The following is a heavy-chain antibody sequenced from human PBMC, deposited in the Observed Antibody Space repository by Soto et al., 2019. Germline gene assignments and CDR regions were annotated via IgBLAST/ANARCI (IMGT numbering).Heavy chain of an antibody. D-gene: IGHD6-19*01. J-gene: IGHJ6*02. V-gene: IGHV5-51*01. CDR2: IYPGDSDT. CDR3: ARLGSSGSDGLYYYYGMDV. Sequence: ESLKISCKGSGYSFTSYWIGWVRQMPGKGLEWMGIIYPGDSDTRYSPSFQGQVTISADKSISTAYLQWSSLKASDTAMYYCARLGSSGSDGLYYYYGMDVWGQGTTVTVSS. CDR1: GYSFTSYW.